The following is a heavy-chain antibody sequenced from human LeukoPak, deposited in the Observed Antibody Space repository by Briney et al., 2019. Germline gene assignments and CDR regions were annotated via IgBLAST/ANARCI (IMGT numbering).Heavy chain of an antibody. CDR1: GFTFSSYG. CDR2: ISGSGGSA. J-gene: IGHJ5*01. V-gene: IGHV3-23*01. CDR3: AKETDSSGFYPNWFDS. Sequence: GGSLRLSCAASGFTFSSYGMSWLRQAPGKGLEWVSAISGSGGSAYYADSVKGRFTISRDNSKNTLYLQMDSLRADDTAVYYCAKETDSSGFYPNWFDSWGQGTLVTVSS. D-gene: IGHD3-22*01.